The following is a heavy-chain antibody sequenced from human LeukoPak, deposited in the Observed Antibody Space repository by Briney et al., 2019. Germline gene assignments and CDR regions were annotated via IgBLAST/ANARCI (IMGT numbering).Heavy chain of an antibody. Sequence: GGSLRPSCAASEFTFSNYIMHWVRQAPGKGLDWVAVILENGSNQYYADSVKGRFTISRDNSKNTLFLQMNSLRGEDTAMYYCARVQGGGYRTADYWGQGTLVTVSS. D-gene: IGHD6-19*01. CDR3: ARVQGGGYRTADY. J-gene: IGHJ4*02. CDR2: ILENGSNQ. V-gene: IGHV3-30*04. CDR1: EFTFSNYI.